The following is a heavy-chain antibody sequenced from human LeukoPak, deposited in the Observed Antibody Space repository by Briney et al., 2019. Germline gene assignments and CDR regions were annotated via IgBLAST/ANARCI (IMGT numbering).Heavy chain of an antibody. CDR2: NSAYNGNT. J-gene: IGHJ2*01. CDR3: ARDQAKLRYFDWPSRTYFDL. CDR1: GYTFTSYG. Sequence: ASVKVSCKASGYTFTSYGISWVRQAPGQGLEWMGWNSAYNGNTNYAQKLQGRVTMTTDTSTSTAYMELRSLRSDDTAVYYCARDQAKLRYFDWPSRTYFDLWGRGTLVTVSS. D-gene: IGHD3-9*01. V-gene: IGHV1-18*01.